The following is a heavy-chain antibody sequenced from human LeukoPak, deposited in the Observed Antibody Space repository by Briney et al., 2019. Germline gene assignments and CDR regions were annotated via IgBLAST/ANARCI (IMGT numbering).Heavy chain of an antibody. D-gene: IGHD3-9*01. V-gene: IGHV3-30*04. CDR3: AREGHYDILTGPLGY. CDR1: GFTFSSYA. CDR2: ISYDGSNK. J-gene: IGHJ4*02. Sequence: GGSLRLSCAASGFTFSSYAMHWVRQAPGKGLEWVAVISYDGSNKYYADSVKGRFTISRDNSKNTLYLQMNSLRAEDTAVYYCAREGHYDILTGPLGYWGQGTLVTVSS.